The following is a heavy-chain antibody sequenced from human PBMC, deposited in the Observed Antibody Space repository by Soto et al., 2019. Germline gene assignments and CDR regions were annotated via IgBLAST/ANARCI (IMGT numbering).Heavy chain of an antibody. D-gene: IGHD6-13*01. CDR1: GGTFSSYA. CDR2: IIPIFGTA. J-gene: IGHJ6*02. CDR3: ARGRTSRSQYYYYYYGMDV. V-gene: IGHV1-69*01. Sequence: QVQLVQSGAEVKKPGSSVKVSCKASGGTFSSYAISWVRQAPGQGLEWMGGIIPIFGTANYAQKFQGRVTITADESTSTAYMELSSLRSEDTAVYYYARGRTSRSQYYYYYYGMDVWGQGTTVTVSS.